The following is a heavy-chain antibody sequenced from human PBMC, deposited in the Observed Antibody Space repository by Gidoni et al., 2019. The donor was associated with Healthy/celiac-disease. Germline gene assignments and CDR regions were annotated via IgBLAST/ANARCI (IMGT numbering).Heavy chain of an antibody. CDR2: IYYSGST. D-gene: IGHD3-22*01. CDR1: GGSIRSSSYY. CDR3: ATTAPNYCDSSGYYGACQRRLPTCDY. J-gene: IGHJ4*02. Sequence: QLQLQESGPGLVKPSEPLSPTCTASGGSIRSSSYYWGWIRQPPGKGLEWIGSIYYSGSTYYNPSLKSRVTISVDTSKSQFSLKLSSVTAADTAMYYCATTAPNYCDSSGYYGACQRRLPTCDYWGQGTLVTVSS. V-gene: IGHV4-39*01.